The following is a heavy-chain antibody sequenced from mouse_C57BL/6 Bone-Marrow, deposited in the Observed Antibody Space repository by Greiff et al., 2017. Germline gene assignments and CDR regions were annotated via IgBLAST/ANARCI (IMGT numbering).Heavy chain of an antibody. CDR3: AGGLDGSGAY. J-gene: IGHJ3*01. CDR1: GFPITSGYY. D-gene: IGHD2-3*01. CDR2: ITHSGET. V-gene: IGHV12-3*01. Sequence: VKLMESGPGLVKPSQSLFLTCSITGFPITSGYYWIWIRQSPGKPLEWMGYITHSGETFYNPSLQSPISITRETAKNQFFLQLNSVTTEDTAMYYCAGGLDGSGAYWGQGTLVTVSA.